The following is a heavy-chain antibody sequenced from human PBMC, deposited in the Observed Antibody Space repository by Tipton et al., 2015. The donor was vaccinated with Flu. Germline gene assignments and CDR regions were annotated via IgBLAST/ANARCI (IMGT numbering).Heavy chain of an antibody. CDR2: INHSGRT. V-gene: IGHV4-34*01. CDR1: GGSFSGYY. Sequence: LRLSCAVYGGSFSGYYWSWIRQPPGKGLEWIGEINHSGRTNYNPSLKSRVPISVDTSKNQFSLKLSSVTAADTAVYYCARGLPLEPTPDNYAFDIWGQGTMVTFSS. CDR3: ARGLPLEPTPDNYAFDI. D-gene: IGHD1-1*01. J-gene: IGHJ3*02.